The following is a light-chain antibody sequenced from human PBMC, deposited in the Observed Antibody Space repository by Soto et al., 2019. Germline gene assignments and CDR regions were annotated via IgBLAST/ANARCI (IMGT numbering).Light chain of an antibody. CDR1: QSVSSSY. J-gene: IGKJ5*01. Sequence: EIVLTQSPGTLYLSPGERATLSCRASQSVSSSYLAWYQQKPGQAPRLLIYGASSRATGIPDRFSGSGSGTDFTLTISRLEPEDFAGYYCQQYGSSPITFGQGTRLDI. CDR2: GAS. V-gene: IGKV3-20*01. CDR3: QQYGSSPIT.